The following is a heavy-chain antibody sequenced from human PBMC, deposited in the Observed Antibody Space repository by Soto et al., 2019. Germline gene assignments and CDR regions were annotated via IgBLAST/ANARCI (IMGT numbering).Heavy chain of an antibody. CDR3: ARRFGSSWQGVYYYYYMDV. CDR2: IYYSGST. Sequence: QLQLQESGPGLVKPSETLSLTCTVSGGSISSSSYYWGWFRQPPGKGLEWIGSIYYSGSTYYNPSLKSRVTISVDTSKNQFSLKLSSVTAADTAVYYCARRFGSSWQGVYYYYYMDVWGKGTTVTVSS. J-gene: IGHJ6*03. CDR1: GGSISSSSYY. D-gene: IGHD6-13*01. V-gene: IGHV4-39*01.